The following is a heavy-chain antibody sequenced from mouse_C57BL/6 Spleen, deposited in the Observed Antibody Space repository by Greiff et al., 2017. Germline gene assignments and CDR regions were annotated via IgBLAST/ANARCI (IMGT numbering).Heavy chain of an antibody. CDR2: INPNNGGT. CDR3: ARDYYGTHFDY. CDR1: GYTFTDYY. Sequence: EVQLQQSGPELVKPGASVKISCKASGYTFTDYYMNWVKQSHGKSLEWIGDINPNNGGTSYNQKFKGKATLTVDKSSSTAYMELRSLTSEDSAVYYCARDYYGTHFDYWGQGTTLTVSS. J-gene: IGHJ2*01. D-gene: IGHD1-1*01. V-gene: IGHV1-26*01.